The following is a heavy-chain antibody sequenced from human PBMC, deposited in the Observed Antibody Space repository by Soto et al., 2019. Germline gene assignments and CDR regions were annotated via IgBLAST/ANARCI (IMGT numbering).Heavy chain of an antibody. J-gene: IGHJ6*02. CDR3: ARGEVYYYYGMDV. Sequence: SETLSLTCPASGGSISSGGYSCTWIRQPPGKGLKWIGYIYHSGSTYYNPSLKSRVTISVDRSKNQFSLKLSSVTAADTAVYYCARGEVYYYYGMDVWGQGTTVTVSS. CDR2: IYHSGST. V-gene: IGHV4-30-2*01. CDR1: GGSISSGGYS.